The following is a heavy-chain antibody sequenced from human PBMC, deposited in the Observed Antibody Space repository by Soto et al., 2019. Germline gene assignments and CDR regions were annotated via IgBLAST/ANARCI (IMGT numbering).Heavy chain of an antibody. D-gene: IGHD6-19*01. CDR2: IVVGSGNT. CDR1: GFTFTNSA. Sequence: QMQLVQSGPEVKKPGTSVKVSCKASGFTFTNSAVQWVRQARGQRLEWIGWIVVGSGNTNYAQKFQERVTITRDMSTNTGYMELDSLRSEDTAVYYCATLLTSGWYPNWFDPWGRGTLITVSS. V-gene: IGHV1-58*01. J-gene: IGHJ5*02. CDR3: ATLLTSGWYPNWFDP.